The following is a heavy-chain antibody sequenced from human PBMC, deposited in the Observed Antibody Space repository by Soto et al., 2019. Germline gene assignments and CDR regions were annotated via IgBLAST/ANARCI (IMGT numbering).Heavy chain of an antibody. Sequence: EVQLLESGGGLVQPGGSLRLSCAASGFTFSSYAMSWVRQAPGKGLEWVSAISGSGGSTYYADSVKGRFTISRDNSKNTLCMQMRGLGAEYTAVYYCSRLGYGSGVRCRFDGWCDPCRKGSPVTVSS. CDR1: GFTFSSYA. V-gene: IGHV3-23*01. J-gene: IGHJ5*02. D-gene: IGHD2-15*01. CDR3: SRLGYGSGVRCRFDGWCDP. CDR2: ISGSGGST.